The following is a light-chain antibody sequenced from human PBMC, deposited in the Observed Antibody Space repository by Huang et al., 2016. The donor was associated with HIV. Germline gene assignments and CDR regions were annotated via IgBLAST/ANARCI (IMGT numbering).Light chain of an antibody. CDR1: QSGNNN. CDR2: GAS. V-gene: IGKV3-15*01. Sequence: EIVLSQSPATLPVSPGERATRSCRARQSGNNNLAWYQKKPGQAPRLLLYGASTRATDIPARFSCSGSGANFPLTITSLQSEDFAVYFCRQYIGWPRTFGRGTKVEVK. CDR3: RQYIGWPRT. J-gene: IGKJ1*01.